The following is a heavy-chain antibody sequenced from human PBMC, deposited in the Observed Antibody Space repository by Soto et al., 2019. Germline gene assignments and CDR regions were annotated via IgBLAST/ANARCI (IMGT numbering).Heavy chain of an antibody. CDR1: GFTSSSYG. CDR3: AKVLGSYPHHLAPY. V-gene: IGHV3-30*18. J-gene: IGHJ4*02. Sequence: GRSLRLSCAASGFTSSSYGMHWVRQAPGKGLEWVAVISYDGSNKYYADSVKGRFTISRDNSKNTLYLQMNSLRAEDTAVYYCAKVLGSYPHHLAPYSGQGTLVTGSS. D-gene: IGHD3-3*02. CDR2: ISYDGSNK.